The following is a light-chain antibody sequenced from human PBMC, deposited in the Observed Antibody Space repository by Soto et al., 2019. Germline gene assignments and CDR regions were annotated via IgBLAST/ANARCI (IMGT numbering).Light chain of an antibody. Sequence: QSALTQPASVSGSPGQSITISCTGTSSDVGGYDSVSWYQQHPGKAPKLMISEVSNRPSGVSNRFSGSKSGNTASLTISGLQDEDEADYYCSSYTSSSTPWVFGGGTKVTVL. V-gene: IGLV2-14*01. J-gene: IGLJ3*02. CDR3: SSYTSSSTPWV. CDR1: SSDVGGYDS. CDR2: EVS.